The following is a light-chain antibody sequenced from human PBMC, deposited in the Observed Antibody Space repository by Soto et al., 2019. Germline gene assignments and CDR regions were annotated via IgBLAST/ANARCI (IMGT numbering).Light chain of an antibody. Sequence: EIVLTQSPAILALSPGERATVSCRASQSVGTYLDWFQQKLGQAPRLLISDESNSATGIPARFSGSGSGTAFSLTISSLEREDFAVYYCQQRVNWLTFGGGTKV. CDR3: QQRVNWLT. V-gene: IGKV3-11*01. J-gene: IGKJ4*01. CDR1: QSVGTY. CDR2: DES.